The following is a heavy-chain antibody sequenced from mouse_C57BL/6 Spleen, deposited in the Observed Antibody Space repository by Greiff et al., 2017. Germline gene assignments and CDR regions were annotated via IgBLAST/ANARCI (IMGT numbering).Heavy chain of an antibody. CDR3: AIQKWLLGDWYFDV. CDR2: IHPSDSDT. CDR1: GYTFTSYW. J-gene: IGHJ1*03. Sequence: QVQLQQPGAELVKPGASVKVSCKASGYTFTSYWMHWVKQRPGQGLEWIGRIHPSDSDTNYNQKFKGKATLTVDKSSSTAYMQLSRLTSEDSAVYYCAIQKWLLGDWYFDVWGTGTTVTGSS. D-gene: IGHD2-3*01. V-gene: IGHV1-74*01.